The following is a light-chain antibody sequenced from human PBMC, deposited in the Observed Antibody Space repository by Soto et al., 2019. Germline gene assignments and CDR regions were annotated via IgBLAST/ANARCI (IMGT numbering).Light chain of an antibody. V-gene: IGKV3-11*01. CDR3: QHRANWLGT. Sequence: EIVLTQSPATLSLSPGERATLSCTASQSVGSFLAWYQQKSGQTPRLLIYDASNRPPGIPARFSGSGSGTDFTLNISSLEPEDFAVYYCQHRANWLGTFGPGTKVDIK. CDR1: QSVGSF. J-gene: IGKJ3*01. CDR2: DAS.